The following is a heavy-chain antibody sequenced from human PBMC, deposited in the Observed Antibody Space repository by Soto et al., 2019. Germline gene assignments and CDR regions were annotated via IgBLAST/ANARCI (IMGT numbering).Heavy chain of an antibody. CDR2: IYYNGNT. V-gene: IGHV4-59*11. D-gene: IGHD7-27*01. Sequence: ASETLSLTCSVSGGSISNHYWSWIRQPPGKGLEWIGYIYYNGNTNYNPSLKSRVTVSVDTSRNQISLKLTTVTAADTAVYYCTRANWYSEYWGQGTLVTVSS. J-gene: IGHJ4*02. CDR3: TRANWYSEY. CDR1: GGSISNHY.